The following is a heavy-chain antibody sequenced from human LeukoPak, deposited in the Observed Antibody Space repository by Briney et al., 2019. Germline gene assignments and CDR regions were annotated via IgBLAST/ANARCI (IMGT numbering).Heavy chain of an antibody. Sequence: GESLKISCKGSGYSFTNYWIGWVRQMPGKGLEWMGIIYPGDSDTRYSPSFQGQVTISADKSISTAYLQWSSLKASDTAMYYCARLDDSSGYYSYFDVWGQGTLVTVSS. D-gene: IGHD3-22*01. CDR2: IYPGDSDT. J-gene: IGHJ4*02. V-gene: IGHV5-51*01. CDR3: ARLDDSSGYYSYFDV. CDR1: GYSFTNYW.